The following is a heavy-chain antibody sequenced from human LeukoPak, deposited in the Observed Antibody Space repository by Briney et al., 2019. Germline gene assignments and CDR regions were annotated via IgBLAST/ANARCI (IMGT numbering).Heavy chain of an antibody. CDR1: GGSISSYY. CDR3: ARAPYDSSGYWFDP. D-gene: IGHD3-22*01. V-gene: IGHV4-59*01. CDR2: IYYSGST. Sequence: SETLSLICTVSGGSISSYYWSWIRQPPGKGLEWIGYIYYSGSTNYNPSLKSRVTISVDTSKNQFSLKLSSVTAADTAVYYCARAPYDSSGYWFDPWGQGTLVTVSS. J-gene: IGHJ5*02.